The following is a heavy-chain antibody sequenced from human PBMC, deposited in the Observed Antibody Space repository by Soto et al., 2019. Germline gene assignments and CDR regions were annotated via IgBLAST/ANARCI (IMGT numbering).Heavy chain of an antibody. V-gene: IGHV4-4*02. CDR1: GGSISDTHV. J-gene: IGHJ4*01. CDR2: IFPSGTT. Sequence: QVQLQESGPEGVKPSGTLSLTCVVSGGSISDTHVWSWVRQPPGKGLEWIGEIFPSGTTDYNPSLKSRVTMSLGKSRNQLSLTLNSVTAADTAVYYCATEDSMNWTHDYWGHGILVTVSS. D-gene: IGHD1-1*01. CDR3: ATEDSMNWTHDY.